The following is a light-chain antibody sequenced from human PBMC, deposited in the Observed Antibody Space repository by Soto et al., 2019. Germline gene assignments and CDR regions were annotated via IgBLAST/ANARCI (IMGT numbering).Light chain of an antibody. CDR1: SSNIGAGYD. J-gene: IGLJ2*01. V-gene: IGLV1-40*01. CDR2: GNS. CDR3: QSYDSSLSGDVV. Sequence: QPVLTQPPSVSGAPGQRVTISCTGSSSNIGAGYDVHWYQQLPRTAPKLLIYGNSNRPSGVPDRFSGSKSGTSASLAITGLQAEDEADYYCQSYDSSLSGDVVFGGGTQLTVL.